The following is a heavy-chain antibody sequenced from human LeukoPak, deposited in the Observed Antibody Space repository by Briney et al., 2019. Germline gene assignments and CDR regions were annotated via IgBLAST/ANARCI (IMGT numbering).Heavy chain of an antibody. CDR3: AKDIARYYYYYGMDV. J-gene: IGHJ6*02. V-gene: IGHV3-9*01. Sequence: GGSLRLSCAASGFTFDDYAMHWVRQAPGKGLEWVSGISWNSGSIGYADSVKGRFTISRDNAKNSLYLQMNSLRAEDTALYYCAKDIARYYYYYGMDVWGQGTLVTVSS. CDR1: GFTFDDYA. CDR2: ISWNSGSI.